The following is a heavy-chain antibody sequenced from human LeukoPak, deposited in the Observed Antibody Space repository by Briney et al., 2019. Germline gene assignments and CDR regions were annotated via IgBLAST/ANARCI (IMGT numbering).Heavy chain of an antibody. D-gene: IGHD3-10*01. V-gene: IGHV4-30-2*01. CDR3: ARDKLWFGELGWYYYYGMDV. Sequence: SETLSLTCAVSGGSISSGGYSWRWIRQPPGKGLEWIGYIYHSGSTYYNPSLKSRVTISVDRSKNQFSLKLSSVTAADTAVYYCARDKLWFGELGWYYYYGMDVWGQGTTVTVSS. CDR1: GGSISSGGYS. J-gene: IGHJ6*02. CDR2: IYHSGST.